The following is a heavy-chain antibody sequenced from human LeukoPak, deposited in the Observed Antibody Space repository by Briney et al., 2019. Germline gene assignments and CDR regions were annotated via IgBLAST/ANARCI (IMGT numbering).Heavy chain of an antibody. CDR2: ISYDGSNK. D-gene: IGHD3-22*01. CDR1: GFTFNNYG. V-gene: IGHV3-30*18. J-gene: IGHJ4*02. CDR3: AKGYYYDSGGYYQHFDY. Sequence: PGRSLRLSCAASGFTFNNYGIHWVRQAPGKGLEWVALISYDGSNKYYADSVKGRFTISRDNSKNTLYLQMNSLRAEDTAVYYCAKGYYYDSGGYYQHFDYWGQGTLVTVSS.